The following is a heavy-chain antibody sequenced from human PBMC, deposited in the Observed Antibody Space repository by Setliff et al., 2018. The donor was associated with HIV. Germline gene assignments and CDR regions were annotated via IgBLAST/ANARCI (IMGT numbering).Heavy chain of an antibody. CDR1: GGSFIDHK. CDR3: AREKPNSGSYYGIRAFDI. J-gene: IGHJ3*02. V-gene: IGHV4-34*01. Sequence: ETLSLTCAVYGGSFIDHKWMWIRQSPGKGLEWIGDIDHSGSTNYNPSLKSRVTISLDTSKNQFSLKLSSVTAADTAVYYCAREKPNSGSYYGIRAFDIWGQGTMVTVSS. CDR2: IDHSGST. D-gene: IGHD1-26*01.